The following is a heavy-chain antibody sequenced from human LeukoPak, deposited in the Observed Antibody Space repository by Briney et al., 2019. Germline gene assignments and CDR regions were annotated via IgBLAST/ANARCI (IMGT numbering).Heavy chain of an antibody. D-gene: IGHD6-13*01. CDR3: ASSSWSHYYYYYGMDV. CDR2: IYPGDSDT. J-gene: IGHJ6*02. CDR1: GYSFTSYW. Sequence: GESLKISCKGSGYSFTSYWIGWVRQMPGKGLERMGIIYPGDSDTRYSPSFQGQVTISADKSISTAYLQWSSLKASDTAMYYCASSSWSHYYYYYGMDVWGQGTTVTVSS. V-gene: IGHV5-51*01.